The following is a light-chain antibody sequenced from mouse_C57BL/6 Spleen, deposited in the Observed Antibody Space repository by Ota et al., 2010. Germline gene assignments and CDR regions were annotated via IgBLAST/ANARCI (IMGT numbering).Light chain of an antibody. CDR2: SGS. CDR1: KSISKY. V-gene: IGKV16-104*01. J-gene: IGKJ1*01. Sequence: DVQITQSPSYLAASPGETITINCRASKSISKYLAWYQEKPGKTNKLLIYSGSTLQSGIPSRFSGSGSGTDFTLTISSLEPEDFAMYYCQQHNEYPWTFGGAPS. CDR3: QQHNEYPWT.